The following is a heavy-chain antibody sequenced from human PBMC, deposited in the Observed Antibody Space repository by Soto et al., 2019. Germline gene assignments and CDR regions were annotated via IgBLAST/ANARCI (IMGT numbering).Heavy chain of an antibody. J-gene: IGHJ5*02. CDR2: ISGSSGST. CDR1: GFTFSSFA. D-gene: IGHD2-15*01. CDR3: AKEVYCSGGSCYYNWFDP. V-gene: IGHV3-23*01. Sequence: EVQLLESGGGLVQPGGSLRLSCAASGFTFSSFAMSWVRQAPGKGLEWVSAISGSSGSTYFADSVKGRFTISRDNSKNTLYLQMNSLRAEDTAGYYCAKEVYCSGGSCYYNWFDPWGQGTLVTVSS.